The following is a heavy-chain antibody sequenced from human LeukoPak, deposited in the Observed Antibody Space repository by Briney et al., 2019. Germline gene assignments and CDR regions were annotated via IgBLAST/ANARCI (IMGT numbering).Heavy chain of an antibody. CDR1: GYTFTSYG. J-gene: IGHJ5*02. CDR3: ARDFGSSWYVPLWFDP. Sequence: GASVKVSCKASGYTFTSYGINWVGQAPGQGLEWMGWISAYNGNTNYAQNLQGRVTMTTHTSTSTAYMELRSLRSDDTAVYYCARDFGSSWYVPLWFDPWGQGTLVTVSS. D-gene: IGHD6-13*01. CDR2: ISAYNGNT. V-gene: IGHV1-18*01.